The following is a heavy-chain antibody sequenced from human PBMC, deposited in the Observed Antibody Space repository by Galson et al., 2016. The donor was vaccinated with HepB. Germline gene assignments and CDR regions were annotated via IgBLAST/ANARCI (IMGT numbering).Heavy chain of an antibody. CDR3: AKAQGWLLLNFLYYFDY. CDR1: GFTFSSYA. D-gene: IGHD5-12*01. J-gene: IGHJ4*02. CDR2: ISGSGGST. Sequence: SLRLSCAASGFTFSSYAMSWVRQAPGKGLEWVSAISGSGGSTYYADSVKGRFTISRDNSKNTLYLQMNSRRPEDRAVDYCAKAQGWLLLNFLYYFDYWGQGTLVTVSS. V-gene: IGHV3-23*01.